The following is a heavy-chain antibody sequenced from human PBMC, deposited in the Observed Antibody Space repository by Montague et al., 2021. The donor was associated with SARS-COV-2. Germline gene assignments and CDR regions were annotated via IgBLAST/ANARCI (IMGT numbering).Heavy chain of an antibody. D-gene: IGHD1-1*01. J-gene: IGHJ6*02. Sequence: ALVKPTQTLTLTCTFSGFSLSTSGMCVSWIRQPPGKALEWLALSDWDXDKYYSTSLKTRLTISKDTSKNPVVLTMTNMDPVDTATYYCARINSDPLDYYYYGMDVWGQGTTVTVSS. CDR3: ARINSDPLDYYYYGMDV. CDR1: GFSLSTSGMC. CDR2: SDWDXDK. V-gene: IGHV2-70*01.